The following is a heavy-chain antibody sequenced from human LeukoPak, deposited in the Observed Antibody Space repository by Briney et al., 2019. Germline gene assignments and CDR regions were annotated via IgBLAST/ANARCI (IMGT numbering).Heavy chain of an antibody. V-gene: IGHV1-69*13. CDR2: IIPIFGTA. Sequence: ASVKVSCTASGGTFSSYAISWVRQAPGQGLEWMGGIIPIFGTANYAQKFQGRVTITADESTSTAYMELSSLRSEDTAVYYCARDPGDIVVVTAGDYWGQGTLVTVSS. CDR3: ARDPGDIVVVTAGDY. D-gene: IGHD2-21*02. CDR1: GGTFSSYA. J-gene: IGHJ4*02.